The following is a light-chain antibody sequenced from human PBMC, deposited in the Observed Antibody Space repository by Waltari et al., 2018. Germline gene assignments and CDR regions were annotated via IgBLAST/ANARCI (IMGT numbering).Light chain of an antibody. CDR3: QSYDSSLSGVL. V-gene: IGLV1-40*01. Sequence: QSVLTQPPSVSGAPGQRVTIPCTGSNSNIGAGSGVHWYQQLPGTAPKLLIYGNNNRPSGVPDRFSGSKSGTSASLAITGLQAEDEADYYCQSYDSSLSGVLFGGGTKLTVL. J-gene: IGLJ2*01. CDR2: GNN. CDR1: NSNIGAGSG.